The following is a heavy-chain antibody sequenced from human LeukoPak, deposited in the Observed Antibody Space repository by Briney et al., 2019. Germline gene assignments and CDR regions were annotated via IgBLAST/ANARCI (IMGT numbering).Heavy chain of an antibody. D-gene: IGHD1-14*01. CDR2: ISAYNGNT. J-gene: IGHJ4*02. Sequence: ASVKVSCKASGYTFTSYGISWVRQAPGQGLEWMGWISAYNGNTNYAQKFQGRVTITRDTSASTAYMELSSLRSEDTAVYYCARGAGFAEPLPEYWGQGTLLTVSS. CDR1: GYTFTSYG. CDR3: ARGAGFAEPLPEY. V-gene: IGHV1-18*01.